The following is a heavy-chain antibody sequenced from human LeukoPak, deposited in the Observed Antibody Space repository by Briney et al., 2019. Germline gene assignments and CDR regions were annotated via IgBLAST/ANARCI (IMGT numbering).Heavy chain of an antibody. D-gene: IGHD3-22*01. V-gene: IGHV1-18*01. CDR1: GYTFTSYD. Sequence: ASVTVSCKASGYTFTSYDINWVRQATGQGLEWMGWISAYNGNTNYAQKLQGRVTMTTDTSTSTACMELRSLRSDDTAVYYCARQYDSSGYENDYWGQGTLVTVSS. CDR3: ARQYDSSGYENDY. J-gene: IGHJ4*02. CDR2: ISAYNGNT.